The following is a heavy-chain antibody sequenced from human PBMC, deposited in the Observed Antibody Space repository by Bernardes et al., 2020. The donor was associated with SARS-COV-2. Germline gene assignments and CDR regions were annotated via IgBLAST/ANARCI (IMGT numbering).Heavy chain of an antibody. Sequence: ASVKVSCKASGYAFIGYYIHWVRQAPGQGLEWMGWINIKNGRTKSAQKFQGSVTMTRDTSISTVYVELTRLKSDDTAIYYCVRETPSPGATENDSWTNYPPSDRPFDFWGQGTLVTVSS. CDR2: INIKNGRT. CDR1: GYAFIGYY. CDR3: VRETPSPGATENDSWTNYPPSDRPFDF. J-gene: IGHJ4*02. D-gene: IGHD2-8*01. V-gene: IGHV1-2*04.